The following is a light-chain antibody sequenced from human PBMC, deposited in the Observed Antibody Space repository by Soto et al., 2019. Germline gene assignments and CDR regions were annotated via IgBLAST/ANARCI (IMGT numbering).Light chain of an antibody. CDR2: GAS. CDR3: QQYNNWPRT. CDR1: QSVTSN. J-gene: IGKJ1*01. Sequence: IVITQSPATLSVSPGERATLSCRASQSVTSNLAWYQQKPGQAPRLLIYGASTRATGIPARFSGSGSGTEFTLTISSLQSEDFAVYYCQQYNNWPRTFGQGTKVDIX. V-gene: IGKV3-15*01.